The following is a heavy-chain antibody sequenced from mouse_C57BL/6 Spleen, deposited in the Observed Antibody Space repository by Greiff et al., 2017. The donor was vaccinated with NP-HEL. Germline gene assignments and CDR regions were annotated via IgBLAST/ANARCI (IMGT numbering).Heavy chain of an antibody. CDR2: ISDGGSYT. D-gene: IGHD4-1*01. CDR1: GFTFSSYA. Sequence: EVMLVESGGGLVKPGGSLKLSCAASGFTFSSYAMSWVRQTPEKRLEWVATISDGGSYTYYPDNVKGRCTISRDNAKNNLYLQMSHLKSEDTAMYYCAREGLGTGTGWYFDVWGTGTTVTVSS. CDR3: AREGLGTGTGWYFDV. V-gene: IGHV5-4*03. J-gene: IGHJ1*03.